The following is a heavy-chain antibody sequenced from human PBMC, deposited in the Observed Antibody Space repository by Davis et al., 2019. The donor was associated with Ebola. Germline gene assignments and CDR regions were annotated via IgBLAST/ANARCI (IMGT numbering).Heavy chain of an antibody. CDR2: ISSSSKYM. J-gene: IGHJ4*02. CDR3: ARACAYCAGDSTKFYFDY. V-gene: IGHV3-21*01. CDR1: GFTFSDYP. D-gene: IGHD2-21*01. Sequence: PGGSLRLSCAASGFTFSDYPLNWVRQAPGKGLEWVASISSSSKYMDYIGSVKGRFTVSRDNAQNSVYLQMNSLRAEDTAIYYCARACAYCAGDSTKFYFDYWGQGTLVTVSS.